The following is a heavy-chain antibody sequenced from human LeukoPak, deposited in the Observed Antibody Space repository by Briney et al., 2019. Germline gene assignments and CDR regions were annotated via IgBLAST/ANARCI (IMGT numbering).Heavy chain of an antibody. V-gene: IGHV4-38-2*02. CDR2: IYHSGST. CDR1: GYFISSGYY. CDR3: ASGVLWFGESRAFDI. D-gene: IGHD3-10*01. J-gene: IGHJ3*02. Sequence: SETLSLTCTVSGYFISSGYYWGWIRQPPGKGLEWIGSIYHSGSTYYNPSLKSRVTISVDTSKNQFSLKLSSVTAADTAVYYCASGVLWFGESRAFDIWGQGTMVTVSS.